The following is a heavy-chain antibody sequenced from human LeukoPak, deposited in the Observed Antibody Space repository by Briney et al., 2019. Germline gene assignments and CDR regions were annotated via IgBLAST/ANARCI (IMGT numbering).Heavy chain of an antibody. CDR3: AKNQWLASYFDY. J-gene: IGHJ4*02. CDR2: ISYDGSNK. Sequence: GGSLRLSCAASGFTFSSYGMHWVRQAPGKGLEWVAVISYDGSNKYYADSVKGRFTISRDNSKNTLYLQMNSLRAEDTSVYSCAKNQWLASYFDYWGQGTLVTVSS. V-gene: IGHV3-30*18. CDR1: GFTFSSYG. D-gene: IGHD6-19*01.